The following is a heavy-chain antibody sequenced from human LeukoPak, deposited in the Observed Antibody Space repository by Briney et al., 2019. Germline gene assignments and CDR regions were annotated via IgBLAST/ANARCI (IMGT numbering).Heavy chain of an antibody. D-gene: IGHD2-15*01. CDR1: GFTFSSYW. CDR2: IYSDGIST. V-gene: IGHV3-74*01. J-gene: IGHJ6*03. CDR3: ARARIRSTSANYYYMDV. Sequence: GGSLRLSCAASGFTFSSYWMHWVRQAPGKGLVWVSRIYSDGISTSYADSVKGRLTISRDNAKKSLYLQMNSLRAEDTAVYYCARARIRSTSANYYYMDVWGKGTTVTISS.